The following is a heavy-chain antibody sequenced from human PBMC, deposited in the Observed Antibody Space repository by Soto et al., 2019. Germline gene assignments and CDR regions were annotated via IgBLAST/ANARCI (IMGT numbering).Heavy chain of an antibody. Sequence: GGSLRLSCAASGFTFSSYGMHWVRQAPGKGLEWVAVISYDGSNKYYADSVKGRFTISRDNSKNTLYLQMNSLRAEDTAVYYCAKDSYGPYYYGMDVWGQGTTVTVSS. D-gene: IGHD5-18*01. CDR2: ISYDGSNK. CDR3: AKDSYGPYYYGMDV. J-gene: IGHJ6*02. CDR1: GFTFSSYG. V-gene: IGHV3-30*18.